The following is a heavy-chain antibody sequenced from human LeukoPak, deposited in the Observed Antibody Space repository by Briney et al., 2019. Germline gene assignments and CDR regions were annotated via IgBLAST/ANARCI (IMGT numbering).Heavy chain of an antibody. CDR3: ARGRTAMVTDWFDP. CDR1: GGSISSYY. J-gene: IGHJ5*02. Sequence: PSETLSLTCTVSGGSISSYYWSWIRQPPGKGLEWIGYIYNSGSTNYNPSLKSRVTISVDTSKNQFSLKLSSVTAADTAVYYCARGRTAMVTDWFDPWGQGTLVTVSS. CDR2: IYNSGST. D-gene: IGHD5-18*01. V-gene: IGHV4-59*01.